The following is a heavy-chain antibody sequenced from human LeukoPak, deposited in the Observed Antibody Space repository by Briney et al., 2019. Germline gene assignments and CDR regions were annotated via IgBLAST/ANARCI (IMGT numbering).Heavy chain of an antibody. CDR1: GYTFTSYD. D-gene: IGHD5-18*01. V-gene: IGHV1-8*03. J-gene: IGHJ6*03. Sequence: ASVKVSCKASGYTFTSYDINWVRQATGQGLEWMGWMNPNSGNTGYAQKFQGRVTITRNTSISTAYMELSSLRSEDTAVYYCARAPPDTAMVTPHYYYYMDVWGKGTTVTVSS. CDR3: ARAPPDTAMVTPHYYYYMDV. CDR2: MNPNSGNT.